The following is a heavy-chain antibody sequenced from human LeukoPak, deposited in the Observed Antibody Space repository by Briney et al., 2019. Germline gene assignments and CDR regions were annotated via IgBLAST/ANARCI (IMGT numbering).Heavy chain of an antibody. CDR1: GYTFTGYY. V-gene: IGHV1-2*02. CDR2: INPNSGGT. J-gene: IGHJ4*02. D-gene: IGHD1-1*01. Sequence: ASVKVSCKASGYTFTGYYMHWVRQAPGQGLEWMGWINPNSGGTNYAQKFQGRVNMTRDTSIRTAYMELSRLRSDDTAVYYCARVREFDAEGYGYWGQGTLVTVSS. CDR3: ARVREFDAEGYGY.